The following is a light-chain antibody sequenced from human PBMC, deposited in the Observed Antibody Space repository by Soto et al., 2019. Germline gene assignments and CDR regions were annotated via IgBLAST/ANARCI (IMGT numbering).Light chain of an antibody. V-gene: IGKV3-20*01. CDR2: GAS. Sequence: EIVLTQSPGTLSLSPGEKATLSCRSSQSVSSTYLAWYQQKPGQAPRLLIYGASSRATGIPDRFSGSGSGTDFTLTSSSLEPEDFAVYYCQQYGGSPRYTFGQGTKLEIK. J-gene: IGKJ2*01. CDR3: QQYGGSPRYT. CDR1: QSVSSTY.